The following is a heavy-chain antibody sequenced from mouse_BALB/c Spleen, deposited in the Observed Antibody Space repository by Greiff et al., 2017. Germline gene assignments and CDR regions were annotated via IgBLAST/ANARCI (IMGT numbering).Heavy chain of an antibody. CDR2: IWAGGST. V-gene: IGHV2-9*02. CDR1: GFSLPSYV. CDR3: ARGGGYDPFDY. D-gene: IGHD2-2*01. J-gene: IGHJ2*01. Sequence: VKLMESGPALLAPSQTLSITCPVSGFSLPSYVVHWVRQPPGKGLEWLGVIWAGGSTNYNSALMTRLSISKDNSKSQVFLKMNSLQTDDTAMYYCARGGGYDPFDYWGQGTTLTVSS.